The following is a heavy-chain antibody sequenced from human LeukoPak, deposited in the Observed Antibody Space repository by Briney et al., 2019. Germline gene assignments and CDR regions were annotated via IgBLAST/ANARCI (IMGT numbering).Heavy chain of an antibody. CDR2: INIDERIT. V-gene: IGHV3-74*01. D-gene: IGHD6-6*01. CDR1: GFSFSTQR. J-gene: IGHJ6*02. CDR3: ARDLVSSSRDYYYAVDV. Sequence: GGSLRLSCAASGFSFSTQRMHWVRQAPGKGLVWVSYINIDERITGYADSVKGRFTISRDNAKNTLYLQMSSLRAEDTAVYYCARDLVSSSRDYYYAVDVWGQGTTVTVSS.